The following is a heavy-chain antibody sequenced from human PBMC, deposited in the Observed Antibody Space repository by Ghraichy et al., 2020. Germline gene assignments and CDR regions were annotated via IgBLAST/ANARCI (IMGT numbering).Heavy chain of an antibody. CDR1: GFTFNNAW. D-gene: IGHD3-3*01. Sequence: GGSLRLSCAASGFTFNNAWMSWVRQAPGKGLEWVGRIKSKTDGGTTDYTTPVKGRFTISRDDSKNTLYLQMNSLKTEDTAVYYCTTDLLLGLLEWSYYYYGMDVWGQGTTVTVSS. CDR3: TTDLLLGLLEWSYYYYGMDV. J-gene: IGHJ6*02. CDR2: IKSKTDGGTT. V-gene: IGHV3-15*01.